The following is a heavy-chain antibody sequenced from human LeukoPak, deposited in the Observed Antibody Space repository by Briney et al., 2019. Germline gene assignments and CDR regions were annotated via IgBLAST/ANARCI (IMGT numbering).Heavy chain of an antibody. CDR2: IKQDGSEK. CDR1: GYSISSGYY. V-gene: IGHV3-7*01. J-gene: IGHJ4*02. Sequence: ETLSLTCTVSGYSISSGYYWGWIRQPPGKGLEWVANIKQDGSEKYYVDSVKGRFTISRDNAKNSLYLQMNSLRAEDTAVYYCARDVGSTVTTPYYFDYWGQGTLVTVSS. D-gene: IGHD4-17*01. CDR3: ARDVGSTVTTPYYFDY.